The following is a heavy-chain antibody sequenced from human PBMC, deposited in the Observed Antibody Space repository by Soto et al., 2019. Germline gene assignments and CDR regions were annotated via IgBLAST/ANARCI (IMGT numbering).Heavy chain of an antibody. CDR3: AKGYGWELLFPTEGSFDF. V-gene: IGHV3-30*18. J-gene: IGHJ4*02. D-gene: IGHD1-26*01. CDR2: ICFDGTYN. CDR1: GFTFSGYA. Sequence: GGSLRLSCAASGFTFSGYAMHWVRQTPGKGLEWVAVICFDGTYNYYADSVKGRFTISRDNSKNTLYLQMNSLRVEDTALYYCAKGYGWELLFPTEGSFDFWGQGTLVTVSS.